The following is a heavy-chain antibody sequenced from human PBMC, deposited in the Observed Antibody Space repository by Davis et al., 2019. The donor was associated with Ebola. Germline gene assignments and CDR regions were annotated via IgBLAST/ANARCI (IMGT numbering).Heavy chain of an antibody. D-gene: IGHD3-10*01. J-gene: IGHJ4*02. Sequence: GESLKISCAASGFVVSTYYMTWVRQAPGKGLEWVSVVKSDSDTYYARSVKGRFTISRDNSKNTLHLQMNGLRAEDTAVYYCAAEGRSSRPGYWGQGTLVTVSS. CDR1: GFVVSTYY. CDR2: VKSDSDT. V-gene: IGHV3-53*01. CDR3: AAEGRSSRPGY.